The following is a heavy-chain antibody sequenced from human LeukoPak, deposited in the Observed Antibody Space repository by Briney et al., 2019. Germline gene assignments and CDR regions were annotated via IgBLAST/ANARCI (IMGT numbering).Heavy chain of an antibody. CDR1: GFTFSSYA. CDR3: AKGYCSSTSCRNYYYYGMDV. Sequence: GGSLRLSCAASGFTFSSYAMSWVRQAPGKGLEWVSAISGSGGSTYHADSVKGRFTISRDNSKNTLYLQMNSLRAEDTAVYYCAKGYCSSTSCRNYYYYGMDVWVQGTTVTVSS. CDR2: ISGSGGST. V-gene: IGHV3-23*01. D-gene: IGHD2-2*01. J-gene: IGHJ6*02.